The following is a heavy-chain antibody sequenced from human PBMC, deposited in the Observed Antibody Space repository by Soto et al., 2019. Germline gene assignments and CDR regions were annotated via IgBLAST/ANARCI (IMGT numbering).Heavy chain of an antibody. V-gene: IGHV4-61*01. Sequence: SETLSLTCTVSGGSVSSGSYYWSWIRQPPGKGLEWIGYIYYSGSTNYNPSLKSRVTISVDTSKNQFSLKLSSVTAADTAVYYCATDTPGPESDFWSGYYTGWGQATLVTVS. J-gene: IGHJ4*02. CDR2: IYYSGST. CDR3: ATDTPGPESDFWSGYYTG. D-gene: IGHD3-3*01. CDR1: GGSVSSGSYY.